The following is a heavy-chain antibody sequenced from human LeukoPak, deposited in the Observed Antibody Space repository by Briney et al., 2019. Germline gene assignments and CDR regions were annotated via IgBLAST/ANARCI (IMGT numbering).Heavy chain of an antibody. CDR1: GVSFSGYY. CDR2: INHSGST. D-gene: IGHD6-13*01. CDR3: ARAHSSSWYTYYYYGMDV. J-gene: IGHJ6*02. Sequence: PSETLSLTCAVYGVSFSGYYWSWIRQPPGKGLEWIGEINHSGSTNYNPSLKSRVTISVDTSKNQFSLKLSSVTAADTAVYYCARAHSSSWYTYYYYGMDVWGQGTTVTVSS. V-gene: IGHV4-34*01.